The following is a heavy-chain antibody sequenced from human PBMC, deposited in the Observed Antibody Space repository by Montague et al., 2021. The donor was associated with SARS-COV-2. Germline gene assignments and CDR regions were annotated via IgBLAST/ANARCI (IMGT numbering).Heavy chain of an antibody. J-gene: IGHJ4*02. CDR2: IFYSEST. V-gene: IGHV4-59*02. Sequence: SETLSLTCSVSGDSVNRNYWSWVRQPPGKGLELLWYIFYSESTYNPSLHSRVTMSLDTSKNHFSLNLISVTAADTAVYYCAKDSRDYGGDFDSWGQGTLVTVSS. CDR1: GDSVNRNY. CDR3: AKDSRDYGGDFDS. D-gene: IGHD4-23*01.